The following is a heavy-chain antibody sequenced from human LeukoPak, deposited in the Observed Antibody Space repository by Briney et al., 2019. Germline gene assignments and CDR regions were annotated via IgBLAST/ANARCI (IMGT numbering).Heavy chain of an antibody. D-gene: IGHD3-22*01. V-gene: IGHV4-31*03. CDR2: IYYSGST. J-gene: IGHJ4*02. CDR1: GGSISSGGYY. CDR3: ATYSSGYYLDY. Sequence: SETLSLTCTVSGGSISSGGYYWSWIRQHPGKGLEWIGYIYYSGSTYYNPSLKSRVTISVDTSKNQFSLKLSSVTAADTAVYYCATYSSGYYLDYWGQGTLVTVSS.